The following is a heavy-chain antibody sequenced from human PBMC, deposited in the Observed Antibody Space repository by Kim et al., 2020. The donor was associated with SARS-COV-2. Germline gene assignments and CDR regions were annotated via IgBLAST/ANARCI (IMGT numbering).Heavy chain of an antibody. Sequence: SETLSLTCTVSGGSISSYYWSWIRQPPGKGLEWIGYIYYSGSTNYNPSLKSRVAISVDTSKNQFSLKLSSVTAADTAVYYCSSFAAAAGSTPLFDYWGQ. CDR1: GGSISSYY. CDR3: SSFAAAAGSTPLFDY. CDR2: IYYSGST. V-gene: IGHV4-59*01. J-gene: IGHJ4*02. D-gene: IGHD6-13*01.